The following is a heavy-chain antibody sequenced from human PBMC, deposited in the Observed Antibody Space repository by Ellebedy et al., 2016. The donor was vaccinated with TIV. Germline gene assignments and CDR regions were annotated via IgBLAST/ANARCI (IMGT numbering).Heavy chain of an antibody. CDR2: ISSNSNYI. V-gene: IGHV3-21*01. Sequence: GESLKTSCAASGFTFSSYSMNWVRQAPGKGLGWVSSISSNSNYIYYADSVRGRFTISRDNAKKSLYLQMNSLRAEDTAVYYCARGAMAAAGDDYWGQGTLVTVSS. CDR3: ARGAMAAAGDDY. J-gene: IGHJ4*02. D-gene: IGHD6-13*01. CDR1: GFTFSSYS.